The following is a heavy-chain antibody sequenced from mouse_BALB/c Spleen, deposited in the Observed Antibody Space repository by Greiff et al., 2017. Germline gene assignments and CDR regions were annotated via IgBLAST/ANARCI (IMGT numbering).Heavy chain of an antibody. CDR1: GYTFTDYA. J-gene: IGHJ2*01. D-gene: IGHD2-12*01. V-gene: IGHV14-1*02. Sequence: EVQLQQSGPELVRPGESVKISCKGSGYTFTDYAMHWVKQRPEQGLEWIGRIDPANGNTKYDPKFQGKATITADTSSNTAYLQLSSLTSEDTAVYYCARDDGTLDYWGQGTTLTVSS. CDR2: IDPANGNT. CDR3: ARDDGTLDY.